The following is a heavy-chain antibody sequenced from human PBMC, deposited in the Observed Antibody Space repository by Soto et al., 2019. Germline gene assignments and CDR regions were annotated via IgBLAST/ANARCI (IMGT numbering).Heavy chain of an antibody. CDR3: ARHKGVGSGLTANWFDP. CDR2: IYYSGST. J-gene: IGHJ5*02. D-gene: IGHD6-25*01. Sequence: PSETLSLTCTVSGGSISSSSYYLGWIRQPPGKGLEWIGSIYYSGSTYYNPSLKSRVTISVDTSKNQFSLKLSSVTAEDTAVYYCARHKGVGSGLTANWFDPWGQGTLVTFSS. V-gene: IGHV4-39*01. CDR1: GGSISSSSYY.